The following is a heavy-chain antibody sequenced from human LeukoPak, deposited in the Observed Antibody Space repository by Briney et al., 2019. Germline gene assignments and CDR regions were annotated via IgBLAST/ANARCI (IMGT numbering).Heavy chain of an antibody. CDR1: GYTFTSYA. CDR3: ARMLGGSCPQHISCPKPVDY. J-gene: IGHJ4*02. CDR2: INAGNGNT. Sequence: ASVKVSCKASGYTFTSYAMHWVRQAPGQRLEWMGWINAGNGNTKYSQKFQGRVTITRDTSASTAYMELSSLRSEDTAVYYCARMLGGSCPQHISCPKPVDYWGQGTLVTVSS. V-gene: IGHV1-3*01. D-gene: IGHD2-15*01.